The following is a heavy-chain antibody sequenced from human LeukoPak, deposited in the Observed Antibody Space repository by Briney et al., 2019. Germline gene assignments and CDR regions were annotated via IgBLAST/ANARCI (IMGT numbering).Heavy chain of an antibody. D-gene: IGHD1-26*01. J-gene: IGHJ4*02. CDR3: ARGSKLVGATDY. V-gene: IGHV4-34*01. CDR2: INRSGST. Sequence: SETLSLTCAVYGGSFSGYFWSWFRQPPGKGLEWIGEINRSGSTNYSSSLSLKSRVTISVDTSKNQFSLKLSSVTAADTAVYYCARGSKLVGATDYWGQGTLVTVSS. CDR1: GGSFSGYF.